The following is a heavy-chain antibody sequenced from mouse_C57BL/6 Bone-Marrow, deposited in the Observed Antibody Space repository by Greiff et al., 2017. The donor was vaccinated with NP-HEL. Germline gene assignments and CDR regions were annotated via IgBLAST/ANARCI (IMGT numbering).Heavy chain of an antibody. CDR3: ARNRGVWLRHYAMDY. Sequence: QVTLKESGPGILQPSQTLSLTCSFSGFSLSTFGMGVGWIRQPSGKGLEWLAHIWWDDDKYYNPALKSRLTISKDTSKNQVVLKIANVDTADTATYYCARNRGVWLRHYAMDYWGQGTSVTVSS. CDR1: GFSLSTFGMG. J-gene: IGHJ4*01. D-gene: IGHD2-2*01. V-gene: IGHV8-8*01. CDR2: IWWDDDK.